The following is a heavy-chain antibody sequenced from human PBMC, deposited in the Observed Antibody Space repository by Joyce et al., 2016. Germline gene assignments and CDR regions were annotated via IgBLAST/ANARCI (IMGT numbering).Heavy chain of an antibody. CDR3: TRGRIEYSKTFNAYDI. V-gene: IGHV1-69*04. Sequence: VQLVQSGAEVKKPGSSVKVSCKVSGGNFYDYTITWVRQAPGQGLEWMGRGIPSVGVANDARKFRGRVALTADKSTATAYLELNSLRLDDTAMFFCTRGRIEYSKTFNAYDIWGQGTMVTVSS. D-gene: IGHD2/OR15-2a*01. J-gene: IGHJ3*02. CDR1: GGNFYDYT. CDR2: GIPSVGVA.